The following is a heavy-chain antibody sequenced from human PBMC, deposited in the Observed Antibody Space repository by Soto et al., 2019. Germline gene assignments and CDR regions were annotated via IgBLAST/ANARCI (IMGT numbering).Heavy chain of an antibody. D-gene: IGHD3-10*01. V-gene: IGHV1-18*01. CDR3: ARGRTPLGELSVFDY. CDR2: ISAYNGNT. J-gene: IGHJ4*02. CDR1: GYTFTSYG. Sequence: QVQLVQSGAEVKKPGASVKVSCKASGYTFTSYGISWVRQAPGQGLEWMGWISAYNGNTNYAQKLKGRVTMPTDTSTSTAYMEMRSLRSDETAVYYCARGRTPLGELSVFDYWGQGTLVTVSS.